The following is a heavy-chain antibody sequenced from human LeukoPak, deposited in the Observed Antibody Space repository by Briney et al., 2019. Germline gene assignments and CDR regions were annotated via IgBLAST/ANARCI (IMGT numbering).Heavy chain of an antibody. Sequence: SETLSLTCTVSGGSISSSSYYWGWIRQPPGKGLEWIGSIYYSGSTYYNPSLKSRVTISVDTSKNQFSLKLSSVTAADTAVYYCARGDLTMIVVVITPGAFDIWGQGTMVTVSS. CDR2: IYYSGST. D-gene: IGHD3-22*01. CDR3: ARGDLTMIVVVITPGAFDI. V-gene: IGHV4-39*07. J-gene: IGHJ3*02. CDR1: GGSISSSSYY.